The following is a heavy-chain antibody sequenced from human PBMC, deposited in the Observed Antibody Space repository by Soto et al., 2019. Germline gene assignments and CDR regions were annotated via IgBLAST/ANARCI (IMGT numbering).Heavy chain of an antibody. J-gene: IGHJ4*02. CDR1: GFTFSRYW. CDR3: ARPTVTLQY. V-gene: IGHV3-74*01. Sequence: EVQLVESGGGLVQPGGSLRLSCEASGFTFSRYWMHWVRQAPGKVLVWVARINPDGSDTIYADSVKGRFTISRDNANNTLYVKMSRRRAADTAVYYCARPTVTLQYWGQGT. CDR2: INPDGSDT. D-gene: IGHD4-17*01.